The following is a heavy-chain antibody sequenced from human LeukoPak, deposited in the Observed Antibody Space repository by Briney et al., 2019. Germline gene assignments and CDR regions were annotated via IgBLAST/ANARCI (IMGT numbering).Heavy chain of an antibody. CDR1: GYTFTGYY. D-gene: IGHD3-10*01. Sequence: ASVKVSCKASGYTFTGYYMHWVRQAPGQGLEWTGWINPNSGGTNYAQKFQGRVTMTRDTSISTAYMELSRLRSDDTAVYYCARAPYYYGSGSQTGDDWFDPWGQGTLVTVSS. J-gene: IGHJ5*02. CDR2: INPNSGGT. V-gene: IGHV1-2*02. CDR3: ARAPYYYGSGSQTGDDWFDP.